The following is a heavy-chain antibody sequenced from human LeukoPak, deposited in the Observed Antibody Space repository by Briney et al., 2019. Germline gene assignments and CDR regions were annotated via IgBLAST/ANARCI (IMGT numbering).Heavy chain of an antibody. J-gene: IGHJ6*02. CDR3: VRDTPSNCRGGNCPTAYYYGMDV. CDR1: GFTFRSYW. D-gene: IGHD2-15*01. CDR2: IKQDGSET. V-gene: IGHV3-7*01. Sequence: PGGSLRLSCAASGFTFRSYWMSWVRQAPGKGLEWVANIKQDGSETYYVDSVKGRFTISRDNAENSLYLQIDSLRAEDTALYYCVRDTPSNCRGGNCPTAYYYGMDVWGQGTTVTVSS.